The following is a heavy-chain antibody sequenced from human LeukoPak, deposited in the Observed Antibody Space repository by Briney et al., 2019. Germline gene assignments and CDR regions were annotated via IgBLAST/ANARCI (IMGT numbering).Heavy chain of an antibody. CDR2: ISGSGGST. CDR3: AKDLFHCSGGSCRYYYYYGMDV. V-gene: IGHV3-23*01. CDR1: GFTFSSCA. D-gene: IGHD2-15*01. Sequence: PGGSLRLSCAASGFTFSSCAMSWVRQAPGKGLEWVSAISGSGGSTYYADSVKGRFTISRDNSKNTLYLQMNSLRAEDTAVYYCAKDLFHCSGGSCRYYYYYGMDVWGQGTTVTVSS. J-gene: IGHJ6*02.